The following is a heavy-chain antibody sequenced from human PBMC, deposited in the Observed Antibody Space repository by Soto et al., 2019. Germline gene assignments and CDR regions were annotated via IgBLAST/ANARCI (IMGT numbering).Heavy chain of an antibody. CDR3: ANGPRTASLHFDY. D-gene: IGHD1-1*01. Sequence: QVQLQESGPGLVKPSETLSLTCTVSGGSISGLYWSWIRQPPGKGLEWIGYVYNSGNTNYNPSLKSRVTISVDTSKNQFSLKLTSVTAADTAVYYCANGPRTASLHFDYWGQGTLVTVSS. CDR2: VYNSGNT. V-gene: IGHV4-59*11. J-gene: IGHJ4*02. CDR1: GGSISGLY.